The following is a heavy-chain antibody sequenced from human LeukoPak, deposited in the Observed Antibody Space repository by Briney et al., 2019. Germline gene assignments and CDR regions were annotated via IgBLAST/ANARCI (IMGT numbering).Heavy chain of an antibody. CDR3: ALNMIGGQIFDF. CDR2: IKRDGSEK. V-gene: IGHV3-7*01. CDR1: GSTLSNYW. D-gene: IGHD2-21*01. J-gene: IGHJ4*02. Sequence: SGGSLRLSCAASGSTLSNYWMSWVRQAPGKGLEWVADIKRDGSEKHYVDSVKGRFTISRDDAKNSLYLQMSSLRVEDTAVYCCALNMIGGQIFDFWGQGTLVTVSS.